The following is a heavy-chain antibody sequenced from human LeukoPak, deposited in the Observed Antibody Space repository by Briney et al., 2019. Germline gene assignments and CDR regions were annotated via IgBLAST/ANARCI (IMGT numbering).Heavy chain of an antibody. V-gene: IGHV4-30-4*08. Sequence: SQTLSLTCTVSGGSISSGDYHWSWIRQPPGKGLEWIGYIYYSGSTYYNPSLKSRVTISVDTSKNQFSLKLSSVTAADTAVYYCARDSSSSNYYNWFDPWGQGTLVTVSS. CDR2: IYYSGST. CDR3: ARDSSSSNYYNWFDP. J-gene: IGHJ5*02. D-gene: IGHD6-6*01. CDR1: GGSISSGDYH.